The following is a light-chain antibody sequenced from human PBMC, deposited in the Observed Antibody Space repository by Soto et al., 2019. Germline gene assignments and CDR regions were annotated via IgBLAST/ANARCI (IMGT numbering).Light chain of an antibody. J-gene: IGKJ1*01. Sequence: DIQMTQSPSTLAASIGDRVTITCRASQSISNWLAWYQQKPGKAPKLLIYKASSLESGVPSRLSGSGSATEFTLTISSLQPDDFSTDYCQQYSTYRMCGQGTKVEI. CDR2: KAS. CDR3: QQYSTYRM. CDR1: QSISNW. V-gene: IGKV1-5*03.